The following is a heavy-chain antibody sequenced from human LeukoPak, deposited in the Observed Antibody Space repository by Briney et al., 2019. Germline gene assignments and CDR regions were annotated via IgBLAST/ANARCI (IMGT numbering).Heavy chain of an antibody. CDR2: ISYDGSNE. CDR3: ARDRLLAHLDY. D-gene: IGHD3-3*02. V-gene: IGHV3-30*04. CDR1: GFTFSSYA. Sequence: GGSPRLSCAASGFTFSSYAMHWVRQAPGKGLEWVAVISYDGSNEYYADSVKGRFTISRDNSKNTLYLQMNSLRAEDTAVYYCARDRLLAHLDYWGQGTLVTVSS. J-gene: IGHJ4*02.